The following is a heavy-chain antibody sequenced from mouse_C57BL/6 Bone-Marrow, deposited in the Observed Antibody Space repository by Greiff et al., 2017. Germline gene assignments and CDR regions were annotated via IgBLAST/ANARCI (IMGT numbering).Heavy chain of an antibody. J-gene: IGHJ3*01. CDR1: GFTFSDYY. CDR2: ISNGGGST. Sequence: EVKLQESGGGLVQPGGSLKLSCAASGFTFSDYYMYWVRQTPEKRLEWVAYISNGGGSTYYPDTVKGRFTISRDNAKNTLYLQMSRLRSEDTAMYYCARAGKAWVAYWGQGTLVTVSA. D-gene: IGHD1-1*01. CDR3: ARAGKAWVAY. V-gene: IGHV5-12*01.